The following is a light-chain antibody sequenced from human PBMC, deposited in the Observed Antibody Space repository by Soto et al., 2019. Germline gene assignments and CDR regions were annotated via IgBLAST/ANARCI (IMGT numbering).Light chain of an antibody. Sequence: DIVMTQSPLSQPVTPGEPASISCRSSQSLLHTNGYNYLDWYLQKPGQSPQLLIYLGSNRASGVPDRFSGSGSGTDFTLKISRVEAEDVGVYYCMQGLEKTPTFGGGTKVEIK. CDR1: QSLLHTNGYNY. CDR3: MQGLEKTPT. J-gene: IGKJ4*01. V-gene: IGKV2-28*01. CDR2: LGS.